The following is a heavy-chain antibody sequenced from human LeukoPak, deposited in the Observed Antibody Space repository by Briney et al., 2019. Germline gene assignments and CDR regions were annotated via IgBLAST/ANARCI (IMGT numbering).Heavy chain of an antibody. D-gene: IGHD5-18*01. CDR2: IRYDGSNK. V-gene: IGHV3-30*02. J-gene: IGHJ4*02. CDR1: GFTFSSYG. Sequence: GGSLRLSCAASGFTFSSYGMHCVPQAPGKGLEWMSFIRYDGSNKYYADSVKGRFTISRDNSKNTLYLQMNSLRAEGTAVYYCAKGYSYGFVYWGQGTLVTVSS. CDR3: AKGYSYGFVY.